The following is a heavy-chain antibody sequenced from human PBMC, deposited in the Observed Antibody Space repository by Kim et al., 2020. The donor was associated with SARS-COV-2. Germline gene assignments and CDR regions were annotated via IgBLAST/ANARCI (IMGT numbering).Heavy chain of an antibody. J-gene: IGHJ4*02. D-gene: IGHD3-3*01. V-gene: IGHV3-23*01. Sequence: YDNSVKAWSTISRDDSKNTLFLQLNSLRAEDTAVYYCAVVASKLRFLNFEYWGQGTLVTVSP. CDR3: AVVASKLRFLNFEY.